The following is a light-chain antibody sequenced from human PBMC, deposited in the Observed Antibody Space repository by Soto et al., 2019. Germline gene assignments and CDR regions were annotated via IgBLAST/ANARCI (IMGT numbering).Light chain of an antibody. CDR3: QQYNSYIT. J-gene: IGKJ5*01. Sequence: DIQLTQSPSTLPASVGNRVTVTFRASQSIRSWLAWCQEKPVKAPKLLIYKASLLETGVPSRFSGSGSGTEFTLTISSLQTDDFGTYYCQQYNSYITFGQGTRLEIK. CDR1: QSIRSW. CDR2: KAS. V-gene: IGKV1-5*03.